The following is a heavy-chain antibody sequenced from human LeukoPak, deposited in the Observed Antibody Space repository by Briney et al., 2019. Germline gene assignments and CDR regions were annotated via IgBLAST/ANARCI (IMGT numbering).Heavy chain of an antibody. Sequence: GRSLRLSCAASGFTFSSYGMHWVRQAPGEGLEWVAVISYDGSNKYYADSVKGRFTISRDNSKNTLYLQMNSLRAEDTAVYYCLRGATFIVGATTSPVAFDIWGQGTMVTVSS. V-gene: IGHV3-30*03. CDR1: GFTFSSYG. CDR2: ISYDGSNK. D-gene: IGHD1-26*01. J-gene: IGHJ3*02. CDR3: LRGATFIVGATTSPVAFDI.